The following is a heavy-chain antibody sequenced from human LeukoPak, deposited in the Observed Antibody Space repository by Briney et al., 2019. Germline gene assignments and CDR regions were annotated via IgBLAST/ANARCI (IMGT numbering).Heavy chain of an antibody. CDR1: GFTFSSYS. D-gene: IGHD3-16*01. V-gene: IGHV3-48*01. CDR2: ISSSSSTI. CDR3: ALNYAPGAFDI. J-gene: IGHJ3*02. Sequence: GGSLRLSCAASGFTFSSYSMNWVRQAPGKGLEWVSYISSSSSTIYYADSVKGRFTISRDNAKNSLYLQMNSLRAEDTAVYYCALNYAPGAFDIWGQGTMVTVSS.